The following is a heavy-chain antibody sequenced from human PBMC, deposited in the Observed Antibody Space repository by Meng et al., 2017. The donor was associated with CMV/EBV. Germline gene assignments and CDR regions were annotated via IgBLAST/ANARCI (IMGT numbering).Heavy chain of an antibody. CDR2: INNSGST. CDR1: GGSFSGYY. J-gene: IGHJ4*02. V-gene: IGHV4-34*04. Sequence: ALQQRGGGGMLQPSAALSPLSAVYGGSFSGYYWSWISQPPGKGLVWIGEINNSGSTNNNPSLKSRGTISVDTSTNQFSLKLSSVTAADTAVYYCARGEKIQLPSVFDYWGQGTLVTVSS. D-gene: IGHD5-18*01. CDR3: ARGEKIQLPSVFDY.